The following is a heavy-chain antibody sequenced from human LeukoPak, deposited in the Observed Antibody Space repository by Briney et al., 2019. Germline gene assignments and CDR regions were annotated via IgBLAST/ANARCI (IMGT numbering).Heavy chain of an antibody. V-gene: IGHV4-30-2*01. J-gene: IGHJ3*02. Sequence: SQTLSLTCAVSGGSISSGGYSWSWIRQPPGKGLEWIGYIYHSGSTYYNPSLKSRVTISVDRSKNQFSLKLSSVTAADTAVYYWAREGVAAAGTGGDEVFDIWAQGTMVTVS. CDR1: GGSISSGGYS. D-gene: IGHD6-13*01. CDR2: IYHSGST. CDR3: AREGVAAAGTGGDEVFDI.